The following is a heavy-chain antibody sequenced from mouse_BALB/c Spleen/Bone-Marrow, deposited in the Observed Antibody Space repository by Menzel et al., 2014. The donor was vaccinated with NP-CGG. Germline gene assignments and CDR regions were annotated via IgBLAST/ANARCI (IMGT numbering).Heavy chain of an antibody. Sequence: EVHLVESGGGLVQPGDSLRLSCATSGFTFTDYYMNWVRQPPGKALEWLGFIRSKANGYTTEYSASVKGRFTISRDNSQSILYLQMNTLRAEDSATYYCARDRGLTYFDYWGQGTTLTVSS. CDR3: ARDRGLTYFDY. J-gene: IGHJ2*01. D-gene: IGHD2-4*01. CDR1: GFTFTDYY. V-gene: IGHV7-3*02. CDR2: IRSKANGYTT.